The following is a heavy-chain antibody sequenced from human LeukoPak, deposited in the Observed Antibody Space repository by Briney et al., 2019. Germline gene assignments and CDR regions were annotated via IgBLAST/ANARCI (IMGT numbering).Heavy chain of an antibody. D-gene: IGHD1-26*01. Sequence: ASVKVSCKASGYTFTNYGVSWVRQAPGQGLEWMGWFSGYSGDTNYAQKLQGRVTMTTDTSTTTAYMELRSLRSDDTAVYYCSRAGVVGAPAWVDVWGQGTTVTVSS. V-gene: IGHV1-18*01. CDR3: SRAGVVGAPAWVDV. J-gene: IGHJ6*02. CDR1: GYTFTNYG. CDR2: FSGYSGDT.